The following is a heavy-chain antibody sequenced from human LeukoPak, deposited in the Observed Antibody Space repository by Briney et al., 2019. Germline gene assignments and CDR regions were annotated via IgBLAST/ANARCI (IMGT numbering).Heavy chain of an antibody. J-gene: IGHJ3*02. V-gene: IGHV3-11*04. Sequence: GGSLRLSCAASGFTFSDYYMSWIRQAPGKGLDWPSYIISAGGTIYYADSVKGRFTISRDNAKNSLYLQMNSLRAEDTAVYYCAGYSSAWFGAFHIWGQGTMVTVSS. CDR1: GFTFSDYY. D-gene: IGHD6-19*01. CDR2: IISAGGTI. CDR3: AGYSSAWFGAFHI.